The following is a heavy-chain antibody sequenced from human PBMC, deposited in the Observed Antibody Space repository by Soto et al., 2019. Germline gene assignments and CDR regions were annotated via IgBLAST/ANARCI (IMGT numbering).Heavy chain of an antibody. J-gene: IGHJ3*01. V-gene: IGHV3-33*01. CDR3: AREADAFDF. CDR2: MWYVGSYS. CDR1: GFTFRKHV. Sequence: QVLLLESGGGVVQPGTSLRLSCAASGFTFRKHVMHWVRQSPGKGLEWLAAMWYVGSYSYQADSVRGRFTFSRDNSKNTVYVQMNDLRPEDTAVYYCAREADAFDFWGQGTMVIVSS.